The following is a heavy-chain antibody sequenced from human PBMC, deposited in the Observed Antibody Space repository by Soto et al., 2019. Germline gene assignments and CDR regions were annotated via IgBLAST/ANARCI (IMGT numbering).Heavy chain of an antibody. CDR2: ISGSGGST. Sequence: GGSLRLSCAASGFTFSSYAMSWVRQAPGKGLEWVSAISGSGGSTYYADSVKGRFTISRDNSKNTLYLQMNSLRAEDTAVYYCAHMQIQIWPSYYYYGMDVWGQGTTVTVSS. D-gene: IGHD5-18*01. J-gene: IGHJ6*02. CDR1: GFTFSSYA. CDR3: AHMQIQIWPSYYYYGMDV. V-gene: IGHV3-23*01.